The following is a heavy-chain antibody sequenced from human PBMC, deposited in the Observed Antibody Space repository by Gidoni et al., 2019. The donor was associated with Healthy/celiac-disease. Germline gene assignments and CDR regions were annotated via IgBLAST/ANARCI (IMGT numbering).Heavy chain of an antibody. Sequence: QVQLVQSGAEVKKPGASVTVSCKASGSTFTSYGISWVLQAPGKGLEWMGWISAYNGNTNYAQKLQGRVTMTTDTSTSTAYMELRSLRSDDTAVYYCARDLDYDILTGYPDYWGQGTLVTVSS. D-gene: IGHD3-9*01. CDR1: GSTFTSYG. CDR3: ARDLDYDILTGYPDY. V-gene: IGHV1-18*01. CDR2: ISAYNGNT. J-gene: IGHJ4*02.